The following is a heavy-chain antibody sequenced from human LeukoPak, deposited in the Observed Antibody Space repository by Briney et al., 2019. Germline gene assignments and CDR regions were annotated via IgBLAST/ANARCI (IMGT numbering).Heavy chain of an antibody. D-gene: IGHD3-22*01. CDR2: IYYGENT. CDR1: GGSISSGPYY. J-gene: IGHJ4*02. V-gene: IGHV4-39*02. CDR3: AREGGGYDSSGSHPDY. Sequence: SETLSLTCTVSGGSISSGPYYWGWIRQPPGKGLEWIGNIYYGENTYYNPSLKSRVTISIGTSKNQFYLKLSSLTAADTAVYYCAREGGGYDSSGSHPDYWGQGTLVTVSS.